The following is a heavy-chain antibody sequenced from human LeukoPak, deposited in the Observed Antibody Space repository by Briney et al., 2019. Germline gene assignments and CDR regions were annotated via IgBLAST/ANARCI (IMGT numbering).Heavy chain of an antibody. J-gene: IGHJ4*02. Sequence: SETLSLTCTVSGGSVSSGSYYWSWIRQPPGKGLEWIGYIYNSGSTNYNPSLKSRVTISVDTSKNQFSLKLSSVTAADTAVYYCASDSSGYYRFDYWSQGTLVTVSS. D-gene: IGHD3-22*01. CDR1: GGSVSSGSYY. CDR3: ASDSSGYYRFDY. CDR2: IYNSGST. V-gene: IGHV4-61*01.